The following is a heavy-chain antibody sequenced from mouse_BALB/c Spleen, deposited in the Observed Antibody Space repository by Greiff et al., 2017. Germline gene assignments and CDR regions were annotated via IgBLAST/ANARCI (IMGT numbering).Heavy chain of an antibody. V-gene: IGHV1-9*01. Sequence: QVQLQQSGAELMKPGASVKISCKATGYTFSSYWIKWVKQRPGHGLEWIGEILPGSGSTNYNEKFKGKATFTADTSSNTAYMQLSSLTSEDSAVYYCASMITTGYYAMDYWGQGTSVTVSS. CDR3: ASMITTGYYAMDY. J-gene: IGHJ4*01. CDR2: ILPGSGST. CDR1: GYTFSSYW. D-gene: IGHD2-4*01.